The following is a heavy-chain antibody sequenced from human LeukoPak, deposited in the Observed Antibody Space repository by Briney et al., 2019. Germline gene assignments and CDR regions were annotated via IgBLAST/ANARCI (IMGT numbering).Heavy chain of an antibody. CDR2: IIPIFGIA. D-gene: IGHD3-22*01. J-gene: IGHJ4*02. Sequence: GSSVKVSCKASGGTFSSYAISWVRQAPGQGLEWMGRIIPIFGIANYAQKFQGRVTITADKSTSTAYMELSSLRSEDTAVYYCARERKWDYYDSSGYYRGVYFDYWGQGTLATVSS. CDR1: GGTFSSYA. V-gene: IGHV1-69*04. CDR3: ARERKWDYYDSSGYYRGVYFDY.